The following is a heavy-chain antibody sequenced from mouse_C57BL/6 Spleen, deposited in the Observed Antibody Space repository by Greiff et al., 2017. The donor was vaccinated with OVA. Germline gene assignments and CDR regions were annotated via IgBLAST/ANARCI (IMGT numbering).Heavy chain of an antibody. Sequence: QVQLQQSGAELVRPGASVKLSCKASGYTFTDYYINWVKQRPGQGLEWIARIYPGSGNTYYNEKFKGKATLTAEKSSSTAYMQLSSLTSEDSAVYFCAREQLTGYFDYWGQGTTLTVSS. V-gene: IGHV1-76*01. CDR2: IYPGSGNT. CDR3: AREQLTGYFDY. CDR1: GYTFTDYY. D-gene: IGHD4-1*01. J-gene: IGHJ2*01.